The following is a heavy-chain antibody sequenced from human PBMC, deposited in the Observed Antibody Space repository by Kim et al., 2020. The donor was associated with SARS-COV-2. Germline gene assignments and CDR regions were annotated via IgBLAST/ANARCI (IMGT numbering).Heavy chain of an antibody. V-gene: IGHV4-34*01. CDR2: INHSGST. CDR1: GGSFSGYY. J-gene: IGHJ4*02. D-gene: IGHD3-3*01. Sequence: SETLSLTCAVYGGSFSGYYWSWIRQPPGKGLEWIGEINHSGSTNYNPSLKSRVTISVDTSKNQFSLKLSSVTAADTAVYYCARRRGLRFLEWPRLDYWGQGTLVTVSS. CDR3: ARRRGLRFLEWPRLDY.